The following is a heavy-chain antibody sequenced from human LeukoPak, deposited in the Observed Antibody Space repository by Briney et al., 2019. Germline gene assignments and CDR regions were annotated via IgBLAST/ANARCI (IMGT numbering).Heavy chain of an antibody. CDR3: ARGHDYYDSSGMYYFDY. CDR1: GYTFTGYY. Sequence: ASVKVSCKASGYTFTGYYMHWVRQAPGQGLEWMGWINPNSGGTNYAQKFQGRVTITTDESTSTAYMELSSLRSEDTAVYYCARGHDYYDSSGMYYFDYWGQGTLVTVSS. D-gene: IGHD3-22*01. CDR2: INPNSGGT. J-gene: IGHJ4*02. V-gene: IGHV1-2*02.